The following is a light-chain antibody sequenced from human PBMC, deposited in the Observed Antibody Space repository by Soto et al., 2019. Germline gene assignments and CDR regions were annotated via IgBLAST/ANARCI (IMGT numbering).Light chain of an antibody. V-gene: IGKV3-20*01. Sequence: EIVLTQSPGTLPLSPGERATLSCRASQSLSSNYLAWYQQRPGQSPRLLVYGASSRATGIPDRFSGSGFGTDFALTISRLEPEDSAVYYCHQYDNAPFTFGPGTKVDIK. CDR2: GAS. CDR3: HQYDNAPFT. CDR1: QSLSSNY. J-gene: IGKJ3*01.